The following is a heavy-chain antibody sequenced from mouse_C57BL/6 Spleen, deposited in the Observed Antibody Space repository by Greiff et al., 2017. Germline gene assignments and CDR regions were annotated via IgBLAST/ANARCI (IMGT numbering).Heavy chain of an antibody. V-gene: IGHV1-9*01. D-gene: IGHD2-4*01. Sequence: VKLQESGAELMKPGASVKLSCKATGYTFTGYWIERVKQRPGHGLEGSGEILPGSGSNNYNEKLKGKATFTADTSSNPAYMQLSSLTTEDSAIYYCARSSDYDFDYWGQGTTLTVSS. CDR1: GYTFTGYW. CDR2: ILPGSGSN. J-gene: IGHJ2*01. CDR3: ARSSDYDFDY.